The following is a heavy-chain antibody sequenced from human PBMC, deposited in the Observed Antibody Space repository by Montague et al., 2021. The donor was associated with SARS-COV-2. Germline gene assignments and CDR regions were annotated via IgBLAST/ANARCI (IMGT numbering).Heavy chain of an antibody. CDR1: GASLSGSY. D-gene: IGHD3-10*01. J-gene: IGHJ6*03. Sequence: SETLSLTCAVYGASLSGSYWTWIRQPPGKGLELIGEVNQSGVTNYSPSLKSRVAISADTSKNQFSLKLTSVAAADTAVYYCARLRDGVVPSPILGVGPYYSYYYMDVWGRGTTVTVSS. V-gene: IGHV4-34*01. CDR3: ARLRDGVVPSPILGVGPYYSYYYMDV. CDR2: VNQSGVT.